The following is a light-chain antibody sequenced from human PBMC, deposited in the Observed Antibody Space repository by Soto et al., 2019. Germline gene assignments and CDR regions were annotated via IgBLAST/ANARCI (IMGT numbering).Light chain of an antibody. V-gene: IGLV4-69*01. CDR2: LYSDGSH. CDR1: SGHSTYA. Sequence: QPVLTQSPSASASLGASVKLTCTLSSGHSTYAIAWHQQQPEKGPRYLMRLYSDGSHNKGDEMPDRFSGSSSGAERYLTISGLQSEDEADYYCQTWGTGYVVLGGGTKLTVL. CDR3: QTWGTGYVV. J-gene: IGLJ2*01.